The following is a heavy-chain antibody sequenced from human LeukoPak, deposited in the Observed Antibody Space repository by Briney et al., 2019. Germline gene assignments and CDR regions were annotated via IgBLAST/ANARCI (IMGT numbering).Heavy chain of an antibody. V-gene: IGHV4-39*07. CDR1: GGSISSSSYY. Sequence: SETLSLTCTVSGGSISSSSYYWGWIRQPPGKGLEWIGSIYYSGSTNYNPSLKSRVTISVNTSKNQFSLKLSSVTAADTAVYYCARGPRGDFWSGYYPYYYYYMDVWGKGTTVTVSS. J-gene: IGHJ6*03. D-gene: IGHD3-3*01. CDR3: ARGPRGDFWSGYYPYYYYYMDV. CDR2: IYYSGST.